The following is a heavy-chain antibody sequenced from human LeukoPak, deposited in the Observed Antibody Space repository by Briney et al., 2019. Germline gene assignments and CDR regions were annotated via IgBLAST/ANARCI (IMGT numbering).Heavy chain of an antibody. CDR3: VKSGGYGLIDY. Sequence: SKTLSLTCAVSGASNSGSGYYLGWIRQPPGKGLEWIGNIYYTGSTYYNASLQSRVTISIDTSKNQFSLRPNSVTAADTAMYYCVKSGGYGLIDYWGQGTLVTVSS. CDR2: IYYTGST. J-gene: IGHJ4*02. CDR1: GASNSGSGYY. V-gene: IGHV4-39*01. D-gene: IGHD1-26*01.